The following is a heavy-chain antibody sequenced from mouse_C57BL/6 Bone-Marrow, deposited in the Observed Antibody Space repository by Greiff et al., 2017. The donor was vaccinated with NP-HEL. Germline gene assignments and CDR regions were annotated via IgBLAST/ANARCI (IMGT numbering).Heavy chain of an antibody. CDR2: IDPSDSYT. J-gene: IGHJ1*03. CDR1: GYTFTSYW. Sequence: QVQLQQPGAELVMPGASVKLSCKASGYTFTSYWMHWVKQRPGQGLEWIGEIDPSDSYTNYNQKFKGKSTLTVDKSSSTAYMQLSSLTSEDSAVYYCARIPEGGYFDVWGTGTTVTVSS. CDR3: ARIPEGGYFDV. V-gene: IGHV1-69*01.